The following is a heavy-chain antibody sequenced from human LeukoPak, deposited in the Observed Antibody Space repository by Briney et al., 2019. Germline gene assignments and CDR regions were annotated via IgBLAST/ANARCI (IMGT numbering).Heavy chain of an antibody. J-gene: IGHJ4*02. Sequence: PGRSLRLSCAASGFTFSSYGMHWVRQAPGKGLEWVAVISYDGSNKYYADSVKGRFTISRDNSKNTLYLQMNSLRAEDTAVYYCANSVAGYFDYWGQGTLVTVSS. CDR1: GFTFSSYG. V-gene: IGHV3-30*18. CDR3: ANSVAGYFDY. CDR2: ISYDGSNK. D-gene: IGHD6-19*01.